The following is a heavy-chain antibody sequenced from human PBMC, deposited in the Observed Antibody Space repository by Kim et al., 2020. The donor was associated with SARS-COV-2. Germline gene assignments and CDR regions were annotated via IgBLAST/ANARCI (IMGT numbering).Heavy chain of an antibody. CDR3: ARDRGRGRLRWYHEFDP. D-gene: IGHD4-17*01. V-gene: IGHV4-59*13. CDR2: IYYSGST. Sequence: SETLSLTCTVSGGSISSYYWSWIRQPPGKGLEWIGYIYYSGSTNYNPSLKSRVTISVDTSKNQFSLKLSSVTAADTAVYYCARDRGRGRLRWYHEFDPWGQGTLVTVSS. J-gene: IGHJ5*02. CDR1: GGSISSYY.